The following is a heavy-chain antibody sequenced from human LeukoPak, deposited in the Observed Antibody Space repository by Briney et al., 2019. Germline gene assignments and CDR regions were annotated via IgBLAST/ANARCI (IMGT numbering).Heavy chain of an antibody. CDR3: ASFYCSSTSCYPY. D-gene: IGHD2-2*01. Sequence: ASVRVSCKASGGTFSSYAISWVRQATGQGLEWMGWMNPNSGNTGYAQKFQGRVTMTRNTSISTAYMELSSLRSEDTAVYYCASFYCSSTSCYPYWGQGTLVTVSS. CDR1: GGTFSSYA. V-gene: IGHV1-8*02. CDR2: MNPNSGNT. J-gene: IGHJ4*02.